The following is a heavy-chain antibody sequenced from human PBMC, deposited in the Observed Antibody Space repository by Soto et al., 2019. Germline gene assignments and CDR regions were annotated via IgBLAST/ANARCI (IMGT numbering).Heavy chain of an antibody. CDR3: AREVRGGFTGIFDQ. CDR1: GDSISDYFY. V-gene: IGHV4-4*07. Sequence: QVQLQGSGPGQVKPSETLSLTYTVSGDSISDYFYWSWIRQPAGKGLEWIGRIYTDGTTKYNPSLKSRVTLSLDKSKNQFSPRLSSVTAADTAVYYFAREVRGGFTGIFDQWGRGSRVTVSS. D-gene: IGHD2-15*01. J-gene: IGHJ4*02. CDR2: IYTDGTT.